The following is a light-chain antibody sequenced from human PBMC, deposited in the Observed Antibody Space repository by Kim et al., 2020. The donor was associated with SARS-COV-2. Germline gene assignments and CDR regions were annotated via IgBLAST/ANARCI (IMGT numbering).Light chain of an antibody. V-gene: IGLV3-21*04. CDR3: QVWDSSSDHYV. J-gene: IGLJ1*01. CDR2: YDS. CDR1: NIGSKS. Sequence: SYELTQPPSVSVAPGKTARIPCGGNNIGSKSVHWYQQKPGQAPVLVIYYDSDRPSGIPERFSGCNSGNTATLTISRVEAGDEADYYCQVWDSSSDHYVFGTGTKVTVL.